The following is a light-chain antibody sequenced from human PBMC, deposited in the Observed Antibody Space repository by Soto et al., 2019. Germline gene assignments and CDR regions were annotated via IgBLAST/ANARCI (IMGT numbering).Light chain of an antibody. V-gene: IGKV3-20*01. CDR2: GAS. CDR3: QQCCISPPT. Sequence: EIVLTQSPGTLSLSPGERATLSCRTSQSVSSSHLVWYQQKPGQPPRLLIYGASSRATDISDRFSGSGSGTDFTLTISRLEPEDFAVYYCQQCCISPPTFGQGTKVVIK. CDR1: QSVSSSH. J-gene: IGKJ1*01.